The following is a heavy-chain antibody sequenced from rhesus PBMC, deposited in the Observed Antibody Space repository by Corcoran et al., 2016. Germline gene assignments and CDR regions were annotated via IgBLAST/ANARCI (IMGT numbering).Heavy chain of an antibody. J-gene: IGHJ5-1*01. CDR2: MDPSDADT. CDR3: AKDVWGDFGRFDV. V-gene: IGHV5-20*02. Sequence: EVQLVQSGAEVKRPGESLNIFCKTSGYSSTSYWIRRVRQLLGKVLEWMVAMDPSDADTSDSPACHGHFTSSADKAISTAYLQWSSLKASDTATYYCAKDVWGDFGRFDVWGPGVLVTVSS. D-gene: IGHD3-34*01. CDR1: GYSSTSYW.